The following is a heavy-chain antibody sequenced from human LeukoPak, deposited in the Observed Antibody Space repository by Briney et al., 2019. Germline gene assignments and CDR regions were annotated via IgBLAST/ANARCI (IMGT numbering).Heavy chain of an antibody. CDR3: ARGIAVAGTDY. Sequence: SKTLSPTCTVLGGSFRSSYWSWIGQPPGKGLEWIRYIYYSGSTNYHPSLKSRVTISVDPSKNQFSLKLSSVTAADTAVYYCARGIAVAGTDYWGQGTLVTVSS. CDR1: GGSFRSSY. V-gene: IGHV4-59*01. CDR2: IYYSGST. D-gene: IGHD6-13*01. J-gene: IGHJ4*02.